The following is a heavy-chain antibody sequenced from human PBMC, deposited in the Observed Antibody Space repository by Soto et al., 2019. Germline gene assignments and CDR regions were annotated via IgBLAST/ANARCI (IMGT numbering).Heavy chain of an antibody. CDR1: GFTFSSYA. V-gene: IGHV3-30-3*01. D-gene: IGHD6-6*01. J-gene: IGHJ4*02. Sequence: QVQLVESGGGVVQPGRSLRLSCAASGFTFSSYAMHWVRQAPGKGLEWVAVISYDGSNKYYADSVKGRFTISRDNSKNTLYLQMNSLRAEDTAVYYCARDSVDSSSPWCVFGHFDYWGQGTLVTVSS. CDR2: ISYDGSNK. CDR3: ARDSVDSSSPWCVFGHFDY.